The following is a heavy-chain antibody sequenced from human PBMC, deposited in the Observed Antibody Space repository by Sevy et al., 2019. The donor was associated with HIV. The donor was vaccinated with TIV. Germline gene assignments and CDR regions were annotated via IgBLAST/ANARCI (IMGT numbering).Heavy chain of an antibody. D-gene: IGHD2-15*01. CDR3: ARDRRGYCNGACWGLDV. J-gene: IGHJ6*02. V-gene: IGHV3-33*01. CDR2: IWYDGSNK. Sequence: GGSLRLSCAASGFTFSSYGMHWVRQAPGKGLEWVAVIWYDGSNKYYADSVKGRFTISRDNSKNTPYLQMNSLRAEDTAVYYCARDRRGYCNGACWGLDVWGQGTTVTVSS. CDR1: GFTFSSYG.